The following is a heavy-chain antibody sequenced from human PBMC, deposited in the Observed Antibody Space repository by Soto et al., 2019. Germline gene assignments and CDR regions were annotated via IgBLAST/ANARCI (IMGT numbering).Heavy chain of an antibody. D-gene: IGHD2-21*01. CDR2: IYPGDSDT. J-gene: IGHJ6*02. CDR3: ARHPIDSYRYYYYGMDV. Sequence: GESLKISCKGSGYSFTSYWIGWVRQMPGKGLEWMGIIYPGDSDTRYSPSFQGQVTISADKSISTAYLQWSSLKASDTAMYYCARHPIDSYRYYYYGMDVWGQGTTVTVSS. CDR1: GYSFTSYW. V-gene: IGHV5-51*01.